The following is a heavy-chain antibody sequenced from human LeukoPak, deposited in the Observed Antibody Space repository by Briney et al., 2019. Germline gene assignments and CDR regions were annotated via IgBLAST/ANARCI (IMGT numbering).Heavy chain of an antibody. J-gene: IGHJ6*02. CDR3: ARDSRIVVPAATPPPSHFYYYYGMDV. Sequence: ASVKVSCRASGYTFTGYYMHWVRQAPGQGLEWMGIINPSGGSTSYAQKFQGRVTMTRDTSTSTVYMELSSLRSEDTAVYYCARDSRIVVPAATPPPSHFYYYYGMDVWGQGTTVTVSS. CDR1: GYTFTGYY. V-gene: IGHV1-46*01. CDR2: INPSGGST. D-gene: IGHD2-2*01.